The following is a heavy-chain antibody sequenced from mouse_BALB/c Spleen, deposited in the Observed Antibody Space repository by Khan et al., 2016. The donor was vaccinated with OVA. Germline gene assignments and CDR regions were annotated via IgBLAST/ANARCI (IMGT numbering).Heavy chain of an antibody. Sequence: VQLKESGPGLVAPSQSLSITCTVSGFSLTDYGVSWIRQPPGKGLEWLGAIWGGGSTYYNSALKSRLSISKDNSKSQVFLKMNSLQIDDTAMYYFAKEDYGSSSFDYWGQGTTLTVSS. D-gene: IGHD1-1*01. V-gene: IGHV2-6-5*01. CDR3: AKEDYGSSSFDY. J-gene: IGHJ2*01. CDR2: IWGGGST. CDR1: GFSLTDYG.